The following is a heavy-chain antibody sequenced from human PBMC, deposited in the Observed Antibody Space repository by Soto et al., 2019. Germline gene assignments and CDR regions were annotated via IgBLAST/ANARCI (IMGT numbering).Heavy chain of an antibody. Sequence: EVQLLESGGGLVQPGGSLRLSCAASEFTFSNYAMSWVRQAPGKGLEWVSAISYGGGTTYYADSVKGRFTISRDNSKNKLYLQMNSLRAEDTAVYYCAKNPGYSYDSTGYHFDYWGQGALVTVSS. J-gene: IGHJ4*02. CDR1: EFTFSNYA. CDR3: AKNPGYSYDSTGYHFDY. V-gene: IGHV3-23*01. D-gene: IGHD3-22*01. CDR2: ISYGGGTT.